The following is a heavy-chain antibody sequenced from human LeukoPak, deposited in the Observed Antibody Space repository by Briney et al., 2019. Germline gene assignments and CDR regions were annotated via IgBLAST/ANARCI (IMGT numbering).Heavy chain of an antibody. V-gene: IGHV4-30-4*08. CDR3: ARGRVYSRRTPNWFDP. Sequence: SQTLSLTCTVSGGSISSGDYYWSWIRQPPGKGLEWIGYIYYSGSTYYNPSLKSRVTISVDTSKNQFSLKLSSVTAADTAVYYCARGRVYSRRTPNWFDPWGQGTLVTVSS. J-gene: IGHJ5*02. D-gene: IGHD6-13*01. CDR1: GGSISSGDYY. CDR2: IYYSGST.